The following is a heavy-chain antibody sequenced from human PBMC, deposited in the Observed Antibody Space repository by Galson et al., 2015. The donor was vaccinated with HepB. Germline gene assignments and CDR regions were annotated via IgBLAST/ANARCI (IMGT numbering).Heavy chain of an antibody. Sequence: SLRLSCASSGFTFGDYAMHWVRQAPGKGLEWVAFIRTETYGGTTEYAVSVKGRFTIFRDDSNSSAYLQMNSLKSADTAVYYCTRDLGYYYGSGSDYWGQGTLVTVSS. CDR2: IRTETYGGTT. CDR3: TRDLGYYYGSGSDY. D-gene: IGHD3-10*01. J-gene: IGHJ4*02. V-gene: IGHV3-49*04. CDR1: GFTFGDYA.